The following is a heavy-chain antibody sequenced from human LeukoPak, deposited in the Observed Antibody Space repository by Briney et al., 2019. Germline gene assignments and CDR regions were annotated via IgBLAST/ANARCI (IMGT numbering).Heavy chain of an antibody. Sequence: ASVKVSCKASGGTFSSYAISWVRQAPGQGLEWMGGIIPIFGTANYTQKFQGRVTITTDESTSTAYMELSSLRSEDTAVYYCARGRYYDFWSGYPPFDYWGQGTLVTVSS. CDR1: GGTFSSYA. V-gene: IGHV1-69*05. D-gene: IGHD3-3*01. CDR3: ARGRYYDFWSGYPPFDY. J-gene: IGHJ4*02. CDR2: IIPIFGTA.